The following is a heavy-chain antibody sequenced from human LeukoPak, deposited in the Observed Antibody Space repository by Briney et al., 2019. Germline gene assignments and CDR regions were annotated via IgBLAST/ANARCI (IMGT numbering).Heavy chain of an antibody. CDR1: GFSFIHYG. V-gene: IGHV3-21*01. CDR2: ISSSSSYI. CDR3: ARVRRQQYYFDY. J-gene: IGHJ4*02. Sequence: GGSLRLSCAASGFSFIHYGMHWVRQAPGKGLEWVSSISSSSSYIYYADSVKGRFTISRDNAKNSLYLQMNSLRAEDTAVYYCARVRRQQYYFDYWGQGTLVTVSS. D-gene: IGHD6-13*01.